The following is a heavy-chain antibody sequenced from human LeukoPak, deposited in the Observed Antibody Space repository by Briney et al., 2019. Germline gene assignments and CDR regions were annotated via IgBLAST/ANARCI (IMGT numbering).Heavy chain of an antibody. D-gene: IGHD1-26*01. J-gene: IGHJ3*02. Sequence: GGSLRLSCAASGFTFSSCAMHWVRQAPGKRLEWVANINQDGSEKYYVDSVKGRFTISRDNAKNSLFLQMNSLRAEDTAVYYCARVGSGNFLGAFDIWGQGTMVTVSS. CDR2: INQDGSEK. V-gene: IGHV3-7*03. CDR3: ARVGSGNFLGAFDI. CDR1: GFTFSSCA.